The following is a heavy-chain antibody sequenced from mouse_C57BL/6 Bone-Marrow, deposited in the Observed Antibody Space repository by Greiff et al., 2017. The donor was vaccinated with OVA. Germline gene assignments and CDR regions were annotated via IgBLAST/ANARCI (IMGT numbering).Heavy chain of an antibody. Sequence: VQLQQSGAELVKPGASVKLSCKASGYTFTSYWMQWVKQRPGQGLEWIGEIDPSDSYTNYNQKFKGKATLTVDTSSSTAYMQLSSLTSEDSAVYYCASTGTNYWGQGTTLTVSS. CDR2: IDPSDSYT. D-gene: IGHD4-1*02. V-gene: IGHV1-50*01. CDR1: GYTFTSYW. J-gene: IGHJ2*01. CDR3: ASTGTNY.